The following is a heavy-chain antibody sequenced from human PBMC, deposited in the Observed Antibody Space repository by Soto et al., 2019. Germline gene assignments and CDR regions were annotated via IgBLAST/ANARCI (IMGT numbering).Heavy chain of an antibody. V-gene: IGHV1-46*01. CDR2: INPNGGST. D-gene: IGHD2-21*01. CDR1: GYIFTNYY. CDR3: ARVLYSGDK. Sequence: QVRLVQSGAEVKKPGASVKVSCKASGYIFTNYYIHWVRQAPGQGLEWMAIINPNGGSTNCAQEFQGRITLDRDTSTSTVYLDLSSLTSEDTAVYYCARVLYSGDKRGQGTLVTVSS. J-gene: IGHJ4*02.